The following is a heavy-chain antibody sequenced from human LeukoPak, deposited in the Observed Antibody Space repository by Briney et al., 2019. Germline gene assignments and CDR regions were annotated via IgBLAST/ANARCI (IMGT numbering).Heavy chain of an antibody. Sequence: GGSLRLSCAASGFTFSNAWMSWVRQAPGKGLEWVSAISASGDVTFHADSVRGRFTISRDNSKSTLFLQMNDLRVEDTAKFYCAKSLFTSATGTGRAFHIWGQGTMVSVSS. CDR2: ISASGDVT. V-gene: IGHV3-23*01. CDR1: GFTFSNAW. D-gene: IGHD1-1*01. J-gene: IGHJ3*02. CDR3: AKSLFTSATGTGRAFHI.